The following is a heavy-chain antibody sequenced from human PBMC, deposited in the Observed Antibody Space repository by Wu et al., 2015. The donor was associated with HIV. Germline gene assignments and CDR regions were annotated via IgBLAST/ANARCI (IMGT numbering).Heavy chain of an antibody. CDR3: AGGRYAGGYYYGMDV. V-gene: IGHV1-2*02. CDR1: GYTFTGYY. D-gene: IGHD2-2*01. J-gene: IGHJ6*02. Sequence: QVQLVQSGAEVKKPGASVKVSCKASGYTFTGYYLHWIRQAPGQGLEWMGWINPNSGGTNYAQKFQGRVTITTDESTSTAYMELSSLRSEDTAVYYCAGGRYAGGYYYGMDVVGPRDHGHRLL. CDR2: INPNSGGT.